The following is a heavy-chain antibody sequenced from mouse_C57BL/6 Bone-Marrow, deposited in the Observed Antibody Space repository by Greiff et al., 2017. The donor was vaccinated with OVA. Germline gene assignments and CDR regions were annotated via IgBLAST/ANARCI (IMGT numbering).Heavy chain of an antibody. CDR3: ARSVTWFAY. CDR1: GYTFTSYW. V-gene: IGHV1-55*01. CDR2: IYPGSGSP. Sequence: QVHVKQPGAELVQPGASVKMSCKASGYTFTSYWITWVKQRPGQGLEWIGDIYPGSGSPNYNEKFKSKATLTVDTSSSTAYMQLSSLTSEDSAVYYCARSVTWFAYWGQGTLVTVSA. J-gene: IGHJ3*01.